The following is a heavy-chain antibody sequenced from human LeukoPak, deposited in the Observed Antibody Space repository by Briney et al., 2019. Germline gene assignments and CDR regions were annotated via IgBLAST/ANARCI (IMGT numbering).Heavy chain of an antibody. V-gene: IGHV1-2*02. J-gene: IGHJ5*02. Sequence: ASVKVSCKASGYTFTGYYMHWVRQAPGQGLEWMGWINPNSGGTNYAQKFQGRVTMTRDTSISTAYMELSRLRSDDTAVYYCARGLSKESMGYCSSTSCFGFDPWGQGTLVTVSS. D-gene: IGHD2-2*01. CDR1: GYTFTGYY. CDR2: INPNSGGT. CDR3: ARGLSKESMGYCSSTSCFGFDP.